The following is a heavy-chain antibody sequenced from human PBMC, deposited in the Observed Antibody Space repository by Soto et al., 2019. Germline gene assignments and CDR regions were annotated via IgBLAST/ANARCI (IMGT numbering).Heavy chain of an antibody. CDR2: ISGSGGST. CDR3: AKDSSSSWYFEYFQH. CDR1: GFTFSSYA. D-gene: IGHD6-13*01. Sequence: PGGSLRLSCAASGFTFSSYAMSWVRQAPGKGLEWVSAISGSGGSTYYADSVKGRFTISRDNSKNTLYLQMNSLRAEDTAVYYCAKDSSSSWYFEYFQHWGQGTLVTVSS. V-gene: IGHV3-23*01. J-gene: IGHJ1*01.